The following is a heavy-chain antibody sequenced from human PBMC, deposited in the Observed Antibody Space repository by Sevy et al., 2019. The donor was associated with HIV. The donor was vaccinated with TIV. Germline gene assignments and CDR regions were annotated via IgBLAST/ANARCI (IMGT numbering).Heavy chain of an antibody. CDR1: GLTVSDHS. V-gene: IGHV3-72*01. Sequence: GGSLRLSCAASGLTVSDHSMDWVRQAPGKGLEWVGRTKNKANTYTTEYAASVKGRFTISSDDSWNSMYLQMNSLKTEDTAVYYCVGSNKNYDLNSWGQGTLVTVSS. CDR2: TKNKANTYTT. CDR3: VGSNKNYDLNS. J-gene: IGHJ4*02. D-gene: IGHD3-3*01.